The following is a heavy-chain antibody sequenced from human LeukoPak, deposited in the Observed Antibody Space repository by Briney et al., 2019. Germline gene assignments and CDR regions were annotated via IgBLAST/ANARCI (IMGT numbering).Heavy chain of an antibody. Sequence: GASVKVSCKASGYTFTSYAISWVRQAPGQGLEWMGGIIPIFGTANYAQKFQGRVTITADESTSTAYMELSSLRSEDTAVYYCARDRYESFRYYGMDVWGQGTTVTVSS. D-gene: IGHD3-16*02. CDR3: ARDRYESFRYYGMDV. CDR2: IIPIFGTA. V-gene: IGHV1-69*13. CDR1: GYTFTSYA. J-gene: IGHJ6*02.